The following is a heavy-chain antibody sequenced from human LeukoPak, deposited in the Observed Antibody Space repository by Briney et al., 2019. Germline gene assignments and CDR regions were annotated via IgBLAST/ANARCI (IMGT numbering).Heavy chain of an antibody. V-gene: IGHV3-48*01. CDR2: ISSSSSTI. D-gene: IGHD2-15*01. CDR3: AKSPDCSGGSCRPPGY. J-gene: IGHJ4*02. Sequence: GGSLRLSCAASGFTFSSYSMNWVRQAPGKGLEWVSYISSSSSTIYYADSVKGRFTISRDNSKNTLYLQMNSLRAEDTAVYYCAKSPDCSGGSCRPPGYWGQGTLVTVSS. CDR1: GFTFSSYS.